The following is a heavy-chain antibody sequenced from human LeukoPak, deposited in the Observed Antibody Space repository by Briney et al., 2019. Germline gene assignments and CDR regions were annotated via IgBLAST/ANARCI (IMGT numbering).Heavy chain of an antibody. V-gene: IGHV3-21*01. CDR3: ARDGFGGYYGGFDY. J-gene: IGHJ4*02. CDR2: ISSSSSYI. D-gene: IGHD3-16*01. Sequence: GGSLRLSCAASGFTFSSYSMNWVRQAPGKGLEWVSSISSSSSYIYYADSVKGQFTISRDNAKNSLYLQMNSLRAEDTAVYYCARDGFGGYYGGFDYWGQGTLVTVSS. CDR1: GFTFSSYS.